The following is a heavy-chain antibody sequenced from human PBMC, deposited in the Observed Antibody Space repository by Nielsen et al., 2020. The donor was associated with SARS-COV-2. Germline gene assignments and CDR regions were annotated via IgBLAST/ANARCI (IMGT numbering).Heavy chain of an antibody. V-gene: IGHV4-39*02. CDR1: GGSISSSSYY. CDR2: IYYSGST. CDR3: ARDPGYPTDY. Sequence: SETLSLTCTVSGGSISSSSYYWGWIRQPPGKGLEWIGSIYYSGSTYYNPSLKSRVTISVDTSKNQFSLKLSSVTAADTAVYYCARDPGYPTDYWGQGTLVTVSS. D-gene: IGHD5-12*01. J-gene: IGHJ4*02.